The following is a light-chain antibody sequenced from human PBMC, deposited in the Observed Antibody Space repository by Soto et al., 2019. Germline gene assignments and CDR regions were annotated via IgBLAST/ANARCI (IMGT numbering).Light chain of an antibody. V-gene: IGKV3-11*01. CDR1: QSVSSY. J-gene: IGKJ1*01. CDR2: DAS. CDR3: QQRSNWPPWT. Sequence: EIVLTQSPATLSVSPGERATLSCRASQSVSSYLAWYQQKPGQAPRLLIYDASNRATGIPARFSGSGSGTDFTLTISSLEPEDFAAYYCQQRSNWPPWTFGQGTKVDIK.